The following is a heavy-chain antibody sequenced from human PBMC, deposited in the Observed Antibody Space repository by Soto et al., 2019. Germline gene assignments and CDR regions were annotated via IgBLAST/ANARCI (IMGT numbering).Heavy chain of an antibody. Sequence: GGSLRLSCAASGFTFSSYAMHWVRQAPGKGLEWVAVISYDGSNKYYADSVKGRFTISRDNSKNTLYLQMNSLRAEDTAVYYCAREHSSGWYMDAFDIWGQGTMVTVSS. CDR2: ISYDGSNK. V-gene: IGHV3-30-3*01. CDR3: AREHSSGWYMDAFDI. J-gene: IGHJ3*02. D-gene: IGHD6-19*01. CDR1: GFTFSSYA.